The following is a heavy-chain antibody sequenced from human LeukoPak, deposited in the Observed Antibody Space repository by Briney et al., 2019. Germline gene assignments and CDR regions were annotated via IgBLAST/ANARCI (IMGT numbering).Heavy chain of an antibody. V-gene: IGHV4-4*07. J-gene: IGHJ6*03. CDR2: IYTSGST. CDR1: RGSISSYY. Sequence: SETLSLTCTDSRGSISSYYWSWIRQPAGKGLEWIGRIYTSGSTNYNPPPQSRVTMSVDTSKNQFSLKLSSVTAADTAVYYCARNYYYYYVDVWGKGTTLTVSS. CDR3: ARNYYYYYVDV.